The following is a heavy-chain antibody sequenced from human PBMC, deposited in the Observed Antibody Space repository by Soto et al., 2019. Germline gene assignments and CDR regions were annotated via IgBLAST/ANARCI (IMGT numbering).Heavy chain of an antibody. V-gene: IGHV3-33*01. Sequence: QVQLVESGGGVVQPGRSLRLSCAASGFTFSSYGMHWVRQAPGKGLEWVAVIWYDGSNKYYADSVKGRFTISRDNSKNTLYLQMNSRRAEDTAVYYCARGTYYYDRSIGGAFDIWGQGTMVTVSS. CDR2: IWYDGSNK. J-gene: IGHJ3*02. CDR3: ARGTYYYDRSIGGAFDI. CDR1: GFTFSSYG. D-gene: IGHD3-22*01.